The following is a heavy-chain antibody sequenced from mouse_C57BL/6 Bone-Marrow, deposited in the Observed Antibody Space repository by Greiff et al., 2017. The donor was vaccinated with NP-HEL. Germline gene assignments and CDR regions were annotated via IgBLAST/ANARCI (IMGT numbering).Heavy chain of an antibody. J-gene: IGHJ2*01. D-gene: IGHD1-1*01. CDR2: ISSGGSYT. CDR3: AREDYYYGSSWGPFDY. CDR1: GFTFSSYG. V-gene: IGHV5-6*01. Sequence: EVQLVESGGDLVKPGGSLKLSCAASGFTFSSYGMSWVRQTPDKRLEWVATISSGGSYTYYPDSVKGRFTISRDNAKNTLYLQMSSLKSEDKAMYYCAREDYYYGSSWGPFDYWGQGTTLTVSS.